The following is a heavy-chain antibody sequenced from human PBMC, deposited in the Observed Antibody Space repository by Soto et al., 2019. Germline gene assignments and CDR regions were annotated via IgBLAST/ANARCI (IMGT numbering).Heavy chain of an antibody. CDR3: ARGDTTGPYYYYYGMDV. CDR1: GFTFSSYS. Sequence: EVQLVESGGGLVKPGGSLRLSCAASGFTFSSYSMNWVRQAPGKGLEWVSSISSSSSYIYYADSVKGRFTISRDNAKNSLYLQMNSLRAEDTAVYYCARGDTTGPYYYYYGMDVWGQGTTVNVSS. J-gene: IGHJ6*02. D-gene: IGHD1-1*01. CDR2: ISSSSSYI. V-gene: IGHV3-21*01.